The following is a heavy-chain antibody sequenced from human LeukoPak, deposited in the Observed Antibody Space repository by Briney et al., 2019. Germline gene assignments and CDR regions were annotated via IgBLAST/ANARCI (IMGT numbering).Heavy chain of an antibody. CDR3: VRDVVVTAHMDV. Sequence: SETLSLTCTVSGGSISSYYWSWIRQPAGKGLEWIGRIYTSGSTNYNPSLKSRVTMSVDTSKNQCSLKLSSVTAADTAVYYCVRDVVVTAHMDVWGKGTTVTVSS. CDR2: IYTSGST. V-gene: IGHV4-4*07. CDR1: GGSISSYY. D-gene: IGHD2-15*01. J-gene: IGHJ6*04.